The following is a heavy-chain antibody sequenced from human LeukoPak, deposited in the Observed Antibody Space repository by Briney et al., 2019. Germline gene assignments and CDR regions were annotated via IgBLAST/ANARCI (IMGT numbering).Heavy chain of an antibody. D-gene: IGHD6-13*01. V-gene: IGHV3-21*01. J-gene: IGHJ4*02. CDR3: ARRIAAAGGSDY. CDR1: GLTFSSYS. CDR2: ISSSSSYI. Sequence: GGSLRLSCAASGLTFSSYSMNWVRQAPGKGLEWVSSISSSSSYIYYADSVKGRFTISRDNAKNSLYLQMNSLRAEDTAVYYCARRIAAAGGSDYWGQGTLVTVSS.